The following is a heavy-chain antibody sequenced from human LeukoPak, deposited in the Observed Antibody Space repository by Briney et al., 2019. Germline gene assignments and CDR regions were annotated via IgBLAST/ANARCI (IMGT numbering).Heavy chain of an antibody. V-gene: IGHV3-33*01. D-gene: IGHD3-16*01. CDR1: GFSFSFYG. Sequence: GRSLRLSCATSGFSFSFYGMQWVRQAPGKGLEWVAVIWNDGSQKYYGDSVKGRFTISKDNSRKTVNLQMDSPRAEDTAIYYCTRWGAGGLTLDYWGQGVLVTVSS. J-gene: IGHJ4*02. CDR3: TRWGAGGLTLDY. CDR2: IWNDGSQK.